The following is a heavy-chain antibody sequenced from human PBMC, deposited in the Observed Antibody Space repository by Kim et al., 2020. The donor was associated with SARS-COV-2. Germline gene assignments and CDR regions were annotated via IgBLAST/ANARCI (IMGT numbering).Heavy chain of an antibody. CDR1: GYVFTTYA. Sequence: ASVKVSCKASGYVFTTYAIHWVRQAPGQRLEWILWIDADNGNTKYSQKFQGRVSITMDTSAKTAYMEVSSLRSDDTAVYYCARVGISSWPTDYWGQGTLVTVSS. CDR3: ARVGISSWPTDY. CDR2: IDADNGNT. D-gene: IGHD6-13*01. J-gene: IGHJ4*02. V-gene: IGHV1-3*01.